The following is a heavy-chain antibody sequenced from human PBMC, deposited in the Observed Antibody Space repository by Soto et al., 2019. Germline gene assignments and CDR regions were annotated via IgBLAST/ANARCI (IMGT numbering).Heavy chain of an antibody. V-gene: IGHV4-39*01. CDR3: ARRPPLYASESSRFDI. D-gene: IGHD3-10*01. CDR2: MDYSGDT. J-gene: IGHJ4*02. Sequence: XTLSLPCSVSGXSLSNSCNYWGWIRRPPGKGLEWIWTMDYSGDTSYNPSLRSRVNISAETSKNQFSLRLSSVSVADTAVYSCARRPPLYASESSRFDIWGQGALGTVSS. CDR1: GXSLSNSCNY.